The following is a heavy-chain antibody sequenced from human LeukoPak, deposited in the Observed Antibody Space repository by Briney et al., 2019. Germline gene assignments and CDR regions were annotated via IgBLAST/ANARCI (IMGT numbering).Heavy chain of an antibody. CDR1: GGSFSGYY. Sequence: SETLSLTCAVYGGSFSGYYWRWIRQPPGKGLEWIGDINHSGSTNYNPSLKSRVTISVDTSKNQFSLKLSSVTAADTAVYYCARGRGSGSYYFDYWGQGTLVTVSS. J-gene: IGHJ4*02. V-gene: IGHV4-34*01. D-gene: IGHD3-10*01. CDR2: INHSGST. CDR3: ARGRGSGSYYFDY.